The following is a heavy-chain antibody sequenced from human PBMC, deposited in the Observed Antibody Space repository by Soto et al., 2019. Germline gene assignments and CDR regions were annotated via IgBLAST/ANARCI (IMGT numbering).Heavy chain of an antibody. CDR3: ARDRLYFSSTSCYAPFDY. CDR1: GGSISSYY. CDR2: IYTSGST. Sequence: SETLSLTCTVSGGSISSYYWSWSRQPAGKGLEWIGRIYTSGSTNHNPSLKSRVTMSVDTTKNQFSLKLSSVTAADTAVYYCARDRLYFSSTSCYAPFDYWGQGTLVTVSS. D-gene: IGHD2-2*01. J-gene: IGHJ4*02. V-gene: IGHV4-4*07.